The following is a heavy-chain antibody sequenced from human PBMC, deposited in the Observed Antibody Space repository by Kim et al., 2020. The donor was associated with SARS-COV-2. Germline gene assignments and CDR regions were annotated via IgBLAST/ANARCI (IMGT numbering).Heavy chain of an antibody. V-gene: IGHV3-72*01. CDR2: STT. Sequence: STTHYTPSVKGRFIISRDDSDNSLSLKMNSLKPENTAVYYCTRGYNGLDPWGQGTLITVS. J-gene: IGHJ5*02. CDR3: TRGYNGLDP. D-gene: IGHD1-1*01.